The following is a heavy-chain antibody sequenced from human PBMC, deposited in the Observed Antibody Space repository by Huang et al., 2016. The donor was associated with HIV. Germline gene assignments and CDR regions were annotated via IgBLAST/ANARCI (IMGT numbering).Heavy chain of an antibody. J-gene: IGHJ5*02. CDR1: GYTFSFHD. D-gene: IGHD2-8*02. Sequence: QEQLVQSGAEGKKPGASVKVSCKAFGYTFSFHDILWVRQVPGQGLEWMVWVNPRSSNTGYEQKCQGRVTMTTNTSVPTAYMELWSLTSADSAVYYCARGPLHRAIMNWGEGFDSGWRTGFDPWGQGTLVTVTS. CDR2: VNPRSSNT. V-gene: IGHV1-8*01. CDR3: ARGPLHRAIMNWGEGFDSGWRTGFDP.